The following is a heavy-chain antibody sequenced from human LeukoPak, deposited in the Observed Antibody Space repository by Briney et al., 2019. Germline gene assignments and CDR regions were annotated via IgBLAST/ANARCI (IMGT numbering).Heavy chain of an antibody. Sequence: AGGSLRLSCAASGFTFSGSGMHWVRQAPGKGREWVAFIRYDGSNKYYTDSVKGRFTISRDNCKNTLYLQMDSLRAEDTAVYYCARDYDFWSGYYSPTRGYFGYWGQGTLVTVSS. D-gene: IGHD3-3*01. V-gene: IGHV3-30*02. CDR3: ARDYDFWSGYYSPTRGYFGY. CDR2: IRYDGSNK. J-gene: IGHJ4*02. CDR1: GFTFSGSG.